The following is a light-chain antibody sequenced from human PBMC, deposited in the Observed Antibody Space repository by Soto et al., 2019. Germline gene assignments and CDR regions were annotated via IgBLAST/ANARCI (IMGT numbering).Light chain of an antibody. CDR3: QRYDSFRT. Sequence: EIVLTQSPGTLSLSPGEGANLACRASQTISSNFLAWYQQKPGQAPRLLIYGVSIRATGIPDRFSGSGSGTDFTLTISRLEPEDFAVYYCQRYDSFRTFGQGTKVEI. J-gene: IGKJ1*01. CDR2: GVS. CDR1: QTISSNF. V-gene: IGKV3-20*01.